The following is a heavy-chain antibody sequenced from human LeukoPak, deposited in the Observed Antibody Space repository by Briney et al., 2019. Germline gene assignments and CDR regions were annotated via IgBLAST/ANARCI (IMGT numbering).Heavy chain of an antibody. J-gene: IGHJ4*02. CDR1: GFTFSDYY. V-gene: IGHV3-11*01. CDR2: ITSSGSTI. Sequence: GGSLRLSCAASGFTFSDYYMSCIRKAPGKGLEWVSYITSSGSTIYYADSVKGRLTISREYAKNSLYLQMNRLRAEDTAVYYGAKGRLVGGNEDYFDYWGQGTLVTASS. CDR3: AKGRLVGGNEDYFDY. D-gene: IGHD6-19*01.